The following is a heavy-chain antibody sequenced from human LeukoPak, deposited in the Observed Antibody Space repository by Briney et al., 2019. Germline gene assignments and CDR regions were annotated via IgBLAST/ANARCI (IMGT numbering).Heavy chain of an antibody. Sequence: ASVKVSCKASGYTFTSYAMHWVRQAPGQRLEWMGWINAGNGNTKYSQKFQGRVTITRDTSASTAYMELSSLRSDDTAVYYCARGDYGDYGGVYWGQGTLVTVSS. J-gene: IGHJ4*02. CDR2: INAGNGNT. V-gene: IGHV1-3*01. CDR3: ARGDYGDYGGVY. CDR1: GYTFTSYA. D-gene: IGHD4-17*01.